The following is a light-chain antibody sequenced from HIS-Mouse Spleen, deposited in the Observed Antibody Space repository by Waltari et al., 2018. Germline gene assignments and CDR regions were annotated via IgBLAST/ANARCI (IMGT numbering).Light chain of an antibody. J-gene: IGLJ2*01. CDR3: CSYAGSYTFEVV. CDR2: AVS. CDR1: SSDVGGYNY. V-gene: IGLV2-11*01. Sequence: QSALTQPRPVSGSPGQSVTISCTGTSSDVGGYNYVSWYQQHPGKAPHIMIYAVSKRPSGVPDRFSGSKSGNTASLTISGLQAEDEADYYCCSYAGSYTFEVVFGGGTKLTVL.